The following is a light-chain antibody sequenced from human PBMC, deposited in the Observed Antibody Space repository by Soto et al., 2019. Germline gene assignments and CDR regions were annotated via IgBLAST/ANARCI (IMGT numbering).Light chain of an antibody. J-gene: IGLJ1*01. CDR2: DDS. CDR3: QVWDSGSDHYV. V-gene: IGLV3-21*02. Sequence: SYELTQPPSVSVAPGQTARITCGANNIVTKSVHWYQQKPGQAPVVVVYDDSDRPSGIPERFSGSNSGNTTTLTISRVEAGDEADYYCQVWDSGSDHYVFGIGTKVTVL. CDR1: NIVTKS.